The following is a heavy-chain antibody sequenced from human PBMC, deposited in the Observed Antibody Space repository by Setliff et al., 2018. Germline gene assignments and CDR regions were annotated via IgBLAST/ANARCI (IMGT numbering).Heavy chain of an antibody. CDR3: ARDPLGEIAVAGHDSFDI. CDR1: GGSISSSSYY. Sequence: SETLSLTCTVSGGSISSSSYYWGWIRQPPGKGLEWIGSIYYSGSTYYNPSLKSRVTISVDTSKNQFSLKLSSVTAADTAVYYCARDPLGEIAVAGHDSFDIWGQGTMVTVSS. D-gene: IGHD6-19*01. V-gene: IGHV4-39*07. J-gene: IGHJ3*02. CDR2: IYYSGST.